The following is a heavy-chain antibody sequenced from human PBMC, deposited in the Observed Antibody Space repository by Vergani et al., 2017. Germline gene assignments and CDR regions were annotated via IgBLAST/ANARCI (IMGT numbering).Heavy chain of an antibody. CDR2: IYYSGST. V-gene: IGHV4-31*03. J-gene: IGHJ5*02. CDR3: ASCVHTYDILTGPPPFDP. Sequence: QVQLQESGPGLVKPSQTLSLTCTVSGGSISSGGYYWSWIRQHPGKGLEWIGYIYYSGSTYYNPSLKSRVTISVDTSKNQFSLKLSSVTAADTAVYYCASCVHTYDILTGPPPFDPWGQGTLVTVSS. CDR1: GGSISSGGYY. D-gene: IGHD3-9*01.